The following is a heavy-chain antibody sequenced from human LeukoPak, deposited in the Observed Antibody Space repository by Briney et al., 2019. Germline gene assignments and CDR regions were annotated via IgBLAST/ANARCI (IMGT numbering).Heavy chain of an antibody. J-gene: IGHJ5*02. CDR3: TRDHNFYDSGGGFDP. CDR1: GFSFNTYS. CDR2: ITSSSGYI. V-gene: IGHV3-21*01. Sequence: GGSLRLSCAASGFSFNTYSMNWVRQAPGKGLEWVSSITSSSGYIHYADSVKGRFTISRDNAKNSLFLQMNSLRAEDTAVYYCTRDHNFYDSGGGFDPWGQGTLVTVSS. D-gene: IGHD3-10*01.